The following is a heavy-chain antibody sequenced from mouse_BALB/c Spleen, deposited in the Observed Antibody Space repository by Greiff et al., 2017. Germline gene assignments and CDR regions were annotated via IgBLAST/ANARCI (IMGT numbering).Heavy chain of an antibody. CDR3: ARMGGYDEDYAMDY. CDR1: GFSLTSYG. J-gene: IGHJ4*01. Sequence: VQLQQSGPGLVQPSQSLSITCTVSGFSLTSYGVHWVRQSPGKGLEWLGVIWSGGSTDYNAAFISRLSISKDNSKSQVFFKMNSLQANDTAIYYCARMGGYDEDYAMDYWGQGTSVTVSS. V-gene: IGHV2-2*02. D-gene: IGHD2-2*01. CDR2: IWSGGST.